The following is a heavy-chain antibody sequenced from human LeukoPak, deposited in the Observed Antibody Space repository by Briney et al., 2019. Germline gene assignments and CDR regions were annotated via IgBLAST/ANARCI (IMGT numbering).Heavy chain of an antibody. V-gene: IGHV1-69*05. J-gene: IGHJ5*02. CDR2: IIPIFGTA. CDR3: AGHKRWLQPKYNWFDP. Sequence: SVKVSCKASGGAFSSYAISWVRQAPGQGLEWMGGIIPIFGTANYAQKFQGRVTITTDESTSTAYMELSSLRSEDTAVYYCAGHKRWLQPKYNWFDPWGQGTLVTVSS. CDR1: GGAFSSYA. D-gene: IGHD5-24*01.